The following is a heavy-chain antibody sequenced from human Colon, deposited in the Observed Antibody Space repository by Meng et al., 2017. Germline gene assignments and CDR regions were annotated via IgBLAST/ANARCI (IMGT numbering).Heavy chain of an antibody. CDR3: ARASDGSALRGFDP. CDR1: GACISSSNW. CDR2: IYHSGST. Sequence: QVQLQQWGAGLLKPSETLSLNCAVSGACISSSNWRSWVRQPPGKGPEWIGEIYHSGSTKYNPSLKSRVTISLDKSKNQFSLKLTSVTAADTAVYYCARASDGSALRGFDPWGQGTLVTVSS. D-gene: IGHD3-22*01. V-gene: IGHV4-4*02. J-gene: IGHJ5*02.